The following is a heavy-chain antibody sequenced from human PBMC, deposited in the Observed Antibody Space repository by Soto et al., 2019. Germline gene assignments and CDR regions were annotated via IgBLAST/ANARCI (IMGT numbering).Heavy chain of an antibody. J-gene: IGHJ4*02. D-gene: IGHD7-27*01. CDR2: IYYTGST. CDR3: ARANWCYED. CDR1: GGSINNHY. Sequence: PSETLSLTCTVSGGSINNHYWSWIRQPPEKGLEWIGYIYYTGSTNYNPSLKSRVTMSVDTSKNQFSLNLTSLTAADTAIYYCARANWCYEDWGQGTWVTVAS. V-gene: IGHV4-59*11.